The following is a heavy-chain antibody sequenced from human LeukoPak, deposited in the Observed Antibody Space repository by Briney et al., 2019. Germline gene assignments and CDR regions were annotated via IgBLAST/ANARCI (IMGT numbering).Heavy chain of an antibody. D-gene: IGHD3-22*01. CDR2: ISSSGSTI. J-gene: IGHJ4*02. Sequence: GGSLRLSCAASGFTFSDYYMSWIRQAPGKGLEWVSYISSSGSTIYYADSVKGRLTISRDNAKNSLYLQMNSLRAEDTAVYYCASDPQSYDSSGYYFEYWGQGTLVTVSS. V-gene: IGHV3-11*01. CDR1: GFTFSDYY. CDR3: ASDPQSYDSSGYYFEY.